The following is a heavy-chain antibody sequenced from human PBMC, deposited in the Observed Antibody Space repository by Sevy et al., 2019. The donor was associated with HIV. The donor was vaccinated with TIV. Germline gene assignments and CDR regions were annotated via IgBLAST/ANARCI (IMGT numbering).Heavy chain of an antibody. CDR3: ARDPYDCGGDCYISGVFDI. J-gene: IGHJ3*02. D-gene: IGHD2-21*01. CDR1: DGSLSGYY. CDR2: INYIGTT. Sequence: SETLSLTCAVYDGSLSGYYWSWIRQSPGKGLEWIAQINYIGTTNYTPSLSSRVTISIDTSKNQFSLRLRTVTAADTAIYYCARDPYDCGGDCYISGVFDIWGQGTLVTVSS. V-gene: IGHV4-34*01.